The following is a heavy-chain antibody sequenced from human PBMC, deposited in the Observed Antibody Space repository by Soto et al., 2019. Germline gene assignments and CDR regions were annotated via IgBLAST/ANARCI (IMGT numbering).Heavy chain of an antibody. D-gene: IGHD3-10*01. Sequence: SETLSLTCTVSGGSVSSISYSWSWIRQPPGKGLEWIGYVYYSGSSKFNPSLKSRVTISVDTSKNQFSLKLSSVTAADTAVYYCARGGSGSYYNDNFDYWGQGTLVTVSS. CDR3: ARGGSGSYYNDNFDY. J-gene: IGHJ4*02. CDR1: GGSVSSISYS. V-gene: IGHV4-61*01. CDR2: VYYSGSS.